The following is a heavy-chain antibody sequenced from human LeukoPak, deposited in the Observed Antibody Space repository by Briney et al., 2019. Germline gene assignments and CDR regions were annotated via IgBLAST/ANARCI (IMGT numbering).Heavy chain of an antibody. V-gene: IGHV3-15*01. CDR3: TTTMIVVVITSY. D-gene: IGHD3-22*01. CDR2: IKSKTDGGTT. CDR1: GFTFGDYN. J-gene: IGHJ4*02. Sequence: PGQSLRLSCTASGFTFGDYNMYWVRQAPGKGLEWVGRIKSKTDGGTTDYAAPVKGRFTISRDDSKNTLYLQMNSLKTEDTAVYYCTTTMIVVVITSYWGQGTLVTVSS.